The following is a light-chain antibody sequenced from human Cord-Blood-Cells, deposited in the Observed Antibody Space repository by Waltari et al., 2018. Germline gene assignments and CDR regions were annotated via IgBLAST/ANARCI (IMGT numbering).Light chain of an antibody. Sequence: DIQMTQSPSTLSASVGDRVTITCRASQSISSWLAWYQQKPGKAPKLLIYKASSLESGVPARFSGSGSATESTLTISSLQPDDFATYYCQQYNSYSYTFGQGTKLEIK. CDR1: QSISSW. J-gene: IGKJ2*01. V-gene: IGKV1-5*03. CDR2: KAS. CDR3: QQYNSYSYT.